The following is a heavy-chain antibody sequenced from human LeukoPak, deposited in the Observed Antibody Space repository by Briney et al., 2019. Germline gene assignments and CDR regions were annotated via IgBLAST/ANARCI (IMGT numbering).Heavy chain of an antibody. CDR1: GFTFSSYG. V-gene: IGHV3-30*02. CDR3: AKDPDIVGQQPSYMDV. J-gene: IGHJ6*03. D-gene: IGHD5-12*01. CDR2: IRYDGSNK. Sequence: GGSLRLSCAASGFTFSSYGMHWVRQAPGKGLEWVAFIRYDGSNKYYADSVKGRFTISRDNSKNTLYLQMNSLRAEGTAVYYCAKDPDIVGQQPSYMDVWGKGTTVTISS.